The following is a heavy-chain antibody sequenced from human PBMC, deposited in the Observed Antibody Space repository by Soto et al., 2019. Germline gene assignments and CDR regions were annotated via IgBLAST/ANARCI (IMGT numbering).Heavy chain of an antibody. CDR2: INPSGGST. V-gene: IGHV1-46*01. CDR1: GYTFTSYY. Sequence: ASVKVSCTASGYTFTSYYMHWVRQAPGQGLEWMGIINPSGGSTSYAQKFQGRVTMTRDTSTSTVYMELSSLRSEDTAVYYCARILRFLEWAPNGWFDPWGQGTLVTVSS. CDR3: ARILRFLEWAPNGWFDP. J-gene: IGHJ5*02. D-gene: IGHD3-3*01.